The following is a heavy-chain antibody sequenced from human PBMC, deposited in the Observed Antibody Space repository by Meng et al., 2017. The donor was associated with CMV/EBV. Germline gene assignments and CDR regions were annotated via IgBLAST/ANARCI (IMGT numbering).Heavy chain of an antibody. J-gene: IGHJ4*02. CDR1: GCSISSYY. Sequence: QVELQDEGHGLLSPSVPLYPTCTVSGCSISSYYCSWIRQPAGKGLEWIGRSYTSGSTNYNPSLKSRVTMSVDTSKNQFSLKLSSVTAADTAVYYCARGPEVDYGDYVGLDYWGQGTLVTVSS. D-gene: IGHD4-17*01. CDR3: ARGPEVDYGDYVGLDY. CDR2: SYTSGST. V-gene: IGHV4-4*07.